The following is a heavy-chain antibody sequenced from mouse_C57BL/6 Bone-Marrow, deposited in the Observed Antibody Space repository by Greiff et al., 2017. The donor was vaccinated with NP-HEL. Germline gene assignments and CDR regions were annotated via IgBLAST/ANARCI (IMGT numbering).Heavy chain of an antibody. V-gene: IGHV14-4*01. CDR2: IDPENGDT. J-gene: IGHJ4*01. CDR3: TSYYYGSSPSFYYAMDY. Sequence: VQLQQSGAELVRPGASVKLSCTASGFNIKDYYMHWVKQRPEQGLEWIGWIDPENGDTEYASKFQGKATITADTSSNTAYLQLSSLTSEDTAVYYCTSYYYGSSPSFYYAMDYWGQGTSVTVSS. CDR1: GFNIKDYY. D-gene: IGHD1-1*01.